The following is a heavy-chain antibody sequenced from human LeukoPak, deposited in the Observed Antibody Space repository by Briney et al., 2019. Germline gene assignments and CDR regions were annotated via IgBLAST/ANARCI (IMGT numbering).Heavy chain of an antibody. V-gene: IGHV4-34*01. CDR1: GGSFSGYY. Sequence: SETLSLTCAVYGGSFSGYYWSWIRQPPGKGLDWIGEINHSGSTNYNPSLKSRVTISVDTSKNQFSLKLSSVTAADTAVYYCARPGCSSTSCYGNFDYWGQGTLVTVSS. CDR2: INHSGST. CDR3: ARPGCSSTSCYGNFDY. J-gene: IGHJ4*02. D-gene: IGHD2-2*01.